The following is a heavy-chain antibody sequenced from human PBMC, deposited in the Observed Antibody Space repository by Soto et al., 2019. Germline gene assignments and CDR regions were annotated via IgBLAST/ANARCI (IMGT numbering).Heavy chain of an antibody. D-gene: IGHD6-19*01. Sequence: ESGGGVVQPGRSLRLSCAASGFTFSSYAMHWVRQAPGKGLEWVAVISYDGSNKYYADSVKGRFTISRDNSKNTLYLQMNSLRAEDTAVYYCAREQWLPGGEPDYWGQGTLVTVSS. CDR3: AREQWLPGGEPDY. CDR2: ISYDGSNK. V-gene: IGHV3-30-3*01. J-gene: IGHJ4*02. CDR1: GFTFSSYA.